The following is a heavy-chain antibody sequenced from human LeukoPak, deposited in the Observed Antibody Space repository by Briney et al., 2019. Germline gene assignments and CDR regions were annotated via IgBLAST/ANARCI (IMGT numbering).Heavy chain of an antibody. CDR1: GFTFTTYW. V-gene: IGHV3-74*01. Sequence: GGSLRLSCAASGFTFTTYWMHWGRQAPGKGLVWVSHINSDGSITSHADSVKGRFTISRDNAKNTRYLQMNSLRAEDTAVYYCARDAVDTANAVWGQGTTVTVSS. D-gene: IGHD5-18*01. CDR3: ARDAVDTANAV. CDR2: INSDGSIT. J-gene: IGHJ6*02.